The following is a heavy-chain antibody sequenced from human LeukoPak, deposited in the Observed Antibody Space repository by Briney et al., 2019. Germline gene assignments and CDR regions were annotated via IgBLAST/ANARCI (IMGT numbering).Heavy chain of an antibody. CDR2: IYSGGSI. CDR1: GFTVSSNY. V-gene: IGHV3-66*02. Sequence: PGGSLRLSCAASGFTVSSNYMSWVRQAPGKGLEWVSVIYSGGSIYYADSVKGRFTISRDNSKNTLYLQMNSLRAEDTAVYYCARGGYSYPYPAYYFDYWGQGTLVTVSS. D-gene: IGHD5-18*01. J-gene: IGHJ4*02. CDR3: ARGGYSYPYPAYYFDY.